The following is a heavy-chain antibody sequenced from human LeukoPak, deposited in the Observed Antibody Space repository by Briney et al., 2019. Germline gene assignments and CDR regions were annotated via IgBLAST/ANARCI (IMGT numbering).Heavy chain of an antibody. CDR3: ERDDAFDI. J-gene: IGHJ3*02. CDR1: GYTFTSYY. CDR2: INPSGGST. Sequence: ASVKVSCKASGYTFTSYYMHWVRQAPGQGLEWMGIINPSGGSTSYAQKFQGRVTMTRDTSISTAYMELSRLRSDDTAVYYCERDDAFDIWGQGTMVTVSS. V-gene: IGHV1-46*01.